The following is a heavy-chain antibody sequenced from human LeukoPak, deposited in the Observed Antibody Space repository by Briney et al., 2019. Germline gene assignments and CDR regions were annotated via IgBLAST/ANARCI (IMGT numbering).Heavy chain of an antibody. J-gene: IGHJ4*02. Sequence: ASVKVSCKASGYTFAGYYIHWVRQAPGQGLEWMGWINPNSGGTNYAQKFQGRVTMTRDTSISTAYMELSRLRSDDTAVYYCARGDSTMIVVVITGLEYWGQGTLVTVSS. CDR3: ARGDSTMIVVVITGLEY. CDR2: INPNSGGT. V-gene: IGHV1-2*02. D-gene: IGHD3-22*01. CDR1: GYTFAGYY.